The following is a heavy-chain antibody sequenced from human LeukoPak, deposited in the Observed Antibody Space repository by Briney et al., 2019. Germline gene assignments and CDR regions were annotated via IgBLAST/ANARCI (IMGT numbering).Heavy chain of an antibody. V-gene: IGHV1-18*01. CDR2: ISAYNGNT. CDR3: ARGGGRYCSSTSCSPFDY. Sequence: ASVKVSCKASGYTFTSYGISWVRQAPGQGLEWLGWISAYNGNTNYAQKLQGRVTMTTDTSTSTAYMELRSLRSEDTAVYYCARGGGRYCSSTSCSPFDYWGQGTLVTVSS. D-gene: IGHD2-2*01. CDR1: GYTFTSYG. J-gene: IGHJ4*02.